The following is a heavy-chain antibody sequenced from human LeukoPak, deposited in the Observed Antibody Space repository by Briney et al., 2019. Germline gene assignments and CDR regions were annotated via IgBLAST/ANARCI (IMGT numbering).Heavy chain of an antibody. D-gene: IGHD6-13*01. V-gene: IGHV3-48*01. J-gene: IGHJ4*02. Sequence: GGSLRLSCAASGFTFSSYSMNWVRQAPGKGLEWVSYISSSSSTIYYADSVKGRFTISRDNSKNTLYLQMNSLRAEETAEYYCAKGPKQLVFVRGYYFDYWGQGTLVTVSS. CDR3: AKGPKQLVFVRGYYFDY. CDR1: GFTFSSYS. CDR2: ISSSSSTI.